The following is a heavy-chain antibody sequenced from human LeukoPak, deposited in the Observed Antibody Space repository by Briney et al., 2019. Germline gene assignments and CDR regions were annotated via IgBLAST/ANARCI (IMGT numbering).Heavy chain of an antibody. V-gene: IGHV6-1*01. CDR2: TYYRSKWYN. Sequence: SQTLSLTCVISGDSVASDSTACNWIRQSPSRGLEWLGRTYYRSKWYNDYAVSVKSRITINPDTSKNQFSLQLNSVTPEDTAVYYCARGGQGDGYSADEAFDFWGQGTMVTVS. CDR3: ARGGQGDGYSADEAFDF. J-gene: IGHJ3*01. D-gene: IGHD5-24*01. CDR1: GDSVASDSTA.